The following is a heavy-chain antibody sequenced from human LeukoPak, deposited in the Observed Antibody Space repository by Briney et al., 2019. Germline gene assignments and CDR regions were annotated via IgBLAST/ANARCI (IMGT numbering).Heavy chain of an antibody. CDR2: IDSTGST. D-gene: IGHD5-18*01. Sequence: AGGSLRRSCVASGILVSSNYMSWVRQAPGKGLEWVSFIDSTGSTYYADSVKGRFTISRDNSRNTLYIQMNSLRVEDTAVYYCARRERLGYSYGRGTLDIWGQGTMVTVSS. J-gene: IGHJ3*02. CDR3: ARRERLGYSYGRGTLDI. V-gene: IGHV3-66*01. CDR1: GILVSSNY.